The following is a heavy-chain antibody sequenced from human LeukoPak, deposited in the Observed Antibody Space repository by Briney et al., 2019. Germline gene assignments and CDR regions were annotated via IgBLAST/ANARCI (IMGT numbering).Heavy chain of an antibody. Sequence: GASVKVSCKASGYTFTSYDINWVRQATGQGLEWMGWMNPNSGNTGYAQKFQGRVTMTRNTSISTAYMELSSLGSEDTAVYYCARGPNWNYVVPLDYWGQGTLVTVSS. CDR1: GYTFTSYD. CDR2: MNPNSGNT. CDR3: ARGPNWNYVVPLDY. V-gene: IGHV1-8*01. J-gene: IGHJ4*02. D-gene: IGHD1-7*01.